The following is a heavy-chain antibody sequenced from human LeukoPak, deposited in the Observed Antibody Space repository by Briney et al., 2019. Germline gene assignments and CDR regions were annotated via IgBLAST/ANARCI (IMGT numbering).Heavy chain of an antibody. Sequence: GGSLRLSCVASGFTFRTYNTNCVPQAPGKGLEWVSYISSSSSTIYYADSVKGRFTISRDNAKNSLYLQMNSLRDEDSAVYYCVAVTRAGETFDIWGQGTMVTVSS. CDR2: ISSSSSTI. V-gene: IGHV3-48*02. J-gene: IGHJ3*02. CDR1: GFTFRTYN. D-gene: IGHD2-21*02. CDR3: VAVTRAGETFDI.